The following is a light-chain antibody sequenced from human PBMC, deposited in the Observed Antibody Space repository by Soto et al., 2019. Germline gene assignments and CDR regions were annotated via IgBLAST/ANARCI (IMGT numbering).Light chain of an antibody. J-gene: IGKJ5*01. V-gene: IGKV2-28*01. CDR3: MQALQTPLT. Sequence: DIVMTQSPLSLPATPGEPASISCRSSQSLLHSNGYNYLDWYLQKPAQSPQLLIYLGSNRASGVPDRFSSSGSGTDFTLKISRVEAENFGVYCCMQALQTPLTFGQGTRPEIK. CDR1: QSLLHSNGYNY. CDR2: LGS.